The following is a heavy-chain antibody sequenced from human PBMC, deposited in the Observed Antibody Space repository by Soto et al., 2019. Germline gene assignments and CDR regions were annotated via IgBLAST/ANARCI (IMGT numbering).Heavy chain of an antibody. CDR2: INVGNGNT. Sequence: ASVKVSCKASGYTFTSYDIHWVRQAPGQRLEWMGWINVGNGNTRYSQKFQGRLTLTRDTPGNTAYLELNSLISEDTAVYYCATPQDYDGCLDSWGQGTLVTVSS. D-gene: IGHD3-22*01. J-gene: IGHJ4*02. CDR3: ATPQDYDGCLDS. V-gene: IGHV1-3*01. CDR1: GYTFTSYD.